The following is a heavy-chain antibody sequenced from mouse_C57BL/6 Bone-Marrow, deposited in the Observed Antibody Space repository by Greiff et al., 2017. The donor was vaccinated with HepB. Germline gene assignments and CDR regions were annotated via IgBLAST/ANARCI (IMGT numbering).Heavy chain of an antibody. D-gene: IGHD2-4*01. CDR3: AREDYGSCWFAY. CDR2: ISNGGGST. CDR1: GFTFSDYY. Sequence: EVMLVESGGGLVQPGGSLKLSCAASGFTFSDYYMYWVRQTPEKRLEWVAYISNGGGSTYYPDTVKGRFTISRDNAKNTLYLQMSRLKSEDTAMYYCAREDYGSCWFAYWGQGTLVTVSA. V-gene: IGHV5-12*01. J-gene: IGHJ3*01.